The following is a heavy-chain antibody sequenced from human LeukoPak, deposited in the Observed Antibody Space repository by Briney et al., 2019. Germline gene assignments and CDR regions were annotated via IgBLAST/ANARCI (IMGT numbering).Heavy chain of an antibody. Sequence: SETLSLTCTVSGGSLSSYYWSWIRQPPGKGLEWTGYIYYSGSTNYNPSLKSRGTISVDTSKNHFSLKLSSVTAADTAVYYCARDRRGATDYWGQGTLVTVSS. CDR1: GGSLSSYY. D-gene: IGHD5-12*01. CDR3: ARDRRGATDY. CDR2: IYYSGST. V-gene: IGHV4-59*01. J-gene: IGHJ4*02.